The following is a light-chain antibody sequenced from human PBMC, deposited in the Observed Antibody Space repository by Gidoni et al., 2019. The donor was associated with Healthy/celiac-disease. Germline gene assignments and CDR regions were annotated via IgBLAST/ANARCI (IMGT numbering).Light chain of an antibody. CDR1: IGSIASNY. V-gene: IGLV6-57*02. Sequence: NFMLTQHHSVPESAGQKVPSSCTGSIGSIASNYVQWYQQRPGSTPPTVIYEVNQRPSGVPARFSGSIDRSSNAASLTLSGLKTEDEADYYCQSYDSSNHGVVFGGGTKLTVL. J-gene: IGLJ2*01. CDR2: EVN. CDR3: QSYDSSNHGVV.